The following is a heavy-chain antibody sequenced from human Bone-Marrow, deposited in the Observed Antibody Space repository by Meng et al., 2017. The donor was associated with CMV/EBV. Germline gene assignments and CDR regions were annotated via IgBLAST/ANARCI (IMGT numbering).Heavy chain of an antibody. V-gene: IGHV4-39*07. CDR3: ARITMIVVVPYYFDY. D-gene: IGHD3-22*01. Sequence: SETLSLTCTVSGGSISSSSYYWGWIRQPPGKGLEWIGSIYYSGSTYYNPSLKSRVTISVDTSKNQFSLKLSSVTAADTAVYYCARITMIVVVPYYFDYWGQGTLVPVSS. CDR2: IYYSGST. CDR1: GGSISSSSYY. J-gene: IGHJ4*02.